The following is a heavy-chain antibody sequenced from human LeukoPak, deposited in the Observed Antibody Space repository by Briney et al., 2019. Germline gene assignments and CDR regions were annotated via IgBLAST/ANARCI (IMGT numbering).Heavy chain of an antibody. CDR1: GGSISSSGVY. CDR3: ARGCDDSSGYYQYYFDY. V-gene: IGHV4-39*07. D-gene: IGHD3-22*01. CDR2: IYYSGST. Sequence: SETLSLTCTVSGGSISSSGVYWAWIRQPPGKGLEWIGSIYYSGSTYYNPSPKSRVTISVDTSKNQFSLKLSSVTAADTAVYYCARGCDDSSGYYQYYFDYWGQGTLVTVSS. J-gene: IGHJ4*02.